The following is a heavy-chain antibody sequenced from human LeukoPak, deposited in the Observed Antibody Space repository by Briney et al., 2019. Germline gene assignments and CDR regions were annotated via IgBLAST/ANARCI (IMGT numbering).Heavy chain of an antibody. CDR3: AELGITMIGGV. D-gene: IGHD3-10*02. CDR1: GFTFSSYW. CDR2: IKQDGSDK. V-gene: IGHV3-7*01. J-gene: IGHJ6*04. Sequence: GGSLRLSCAASGFTFSSYWMTWVRQAPGKGLEWVANIKQDGSDKYYVDSVKGRFTISRDNAKNSLYLQMNSLRAEDTAVYYCAELGITMIGGVWGKGTTVTISS.